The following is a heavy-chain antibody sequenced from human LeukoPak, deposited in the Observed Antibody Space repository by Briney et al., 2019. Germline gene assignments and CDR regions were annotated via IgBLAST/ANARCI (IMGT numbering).Heavy chain of an antibody. CDR3: ARASHDYGDLRLDSFDY. CDR1: GFTFSSYS. J-gene: IGHJ4*02. V-gene: IGHV3-48*01. Sequence: GGSLRLSCAASGFTFSSYSMNWVRQAPGKGLELVSYISSSSSTIYYADSVKGRFTISRDNAKNSLYLQMNSLRAEDTAVYYCARASHDYGDLRLDSFDYWGQGTLVTVSS. CDR2: ISSSSSTI. D-gene: IGHD4-17*01.